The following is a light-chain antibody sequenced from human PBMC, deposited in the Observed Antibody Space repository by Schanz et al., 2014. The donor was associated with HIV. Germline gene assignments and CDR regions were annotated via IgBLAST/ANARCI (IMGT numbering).Light chain of an antibody. J-gene: IGKJ5*01. CDR3: QQYGSSPL. Sequence: EIVLTQSPATLSLSPGDRATLSCRASQSVSSTYLAWYRQKPGQAPSLVMYGASSRATGIPDRFSGSGSGTDFTLTISRLEPEDFAVYYCQQYGSSPLFGQGTRLEIK. CDR2: GAS. V-gene: IGKV3-20*01. CDR1: QSVSSTY.